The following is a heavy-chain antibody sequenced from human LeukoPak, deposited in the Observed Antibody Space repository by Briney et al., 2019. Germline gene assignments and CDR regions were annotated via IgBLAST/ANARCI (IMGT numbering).Heavy chain of an antibody. J-gene: IGHJ4*02. D-gene: IGHD6-13*01. CDR1: GYSFTNYW. Sequence: GESLKISCKGPGYSFTNYWIGWVRQMPGKGLEWMGIIYPRDSDTRYSPSFQGQVTISADKSIDTAYLQWSSLKDSDTATYYCARTQDRIAARSWGQGTLVTVSS. V-gene: IGHV5-51*01. CDR2: IYPRDSDT. CDR3: ARTQDRIAARS.